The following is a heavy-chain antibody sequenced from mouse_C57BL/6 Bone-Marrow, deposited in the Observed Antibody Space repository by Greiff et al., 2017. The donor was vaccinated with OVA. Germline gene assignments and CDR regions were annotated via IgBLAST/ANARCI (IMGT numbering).Heavy chain of an antibody. D-gene: IGHD3-1*01. Sequence: EVKLVESGGGLVQSGRSLRLSCATSGFTFSDFYMEWVRQAPGKGLEWIAASRNKANDYTTEYSASVKGRFIVSRDTSQSILYLQMNALRAEDTAIYYCARDAFGNYYAMDYWGQGTSVTVSS. CDR3: ARDAFGNYYAMDY. V-gene: IGHV7-1*01. CDR2: SRNKANDYTT. CDR1: GFTFSDFY. J-gene: IGHJ4*01.